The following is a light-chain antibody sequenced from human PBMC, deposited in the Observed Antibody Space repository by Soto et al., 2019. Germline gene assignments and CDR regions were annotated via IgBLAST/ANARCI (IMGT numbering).Light chain of an antibody. CDR2: RAS. V-gene: IGKV2-30*01. CDR3: MQGTHWPPT. CDR1: QSLVYSDGIAY. Sequence: DVVMTQSPISLPVTLGQPASISCRSSQSLVYSDGIAYLNWFHQRPGQSPRRLIYRASNRDYGVPDRLSGRGSGTDFTLNISRVEAEDVGVYYCMQGTHWPPTFGPGTKVEI. J-gene: IGKJ1*01.